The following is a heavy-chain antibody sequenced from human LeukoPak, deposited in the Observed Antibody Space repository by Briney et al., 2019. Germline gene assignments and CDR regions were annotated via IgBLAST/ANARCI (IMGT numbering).Heavy chain of an antibody. V-gene: IGHV4-59*01. J-gene: IGHJ3*02. CDR3: ARQIPFGGDSPFGAFDI. CDR2: IYYSGSA. Sequence: SETLSLTCTVSGGSISTYYWTWIRQPPGKGLECIGYIYYSGSANYSPSLKSRVTISVDTSKNQFSLKLSSVTAADTAVYCCARQIPFGGDSPFGAFDIWGQGTMVTVSS. D-gene: IGHD4-23*01. CDR1: GGSISTYY.